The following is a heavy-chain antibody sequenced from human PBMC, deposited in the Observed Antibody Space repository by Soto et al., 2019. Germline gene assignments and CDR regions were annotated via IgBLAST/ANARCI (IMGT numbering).Heavy chain of an antibody. CDR2: IHNSGRT. D-gene: IGHD3-22*01. J-gene: IGHJ6*02. CDR3: ARERLGADSSGDYWNYMDV. CDR1: GGSISSGDYY. Sequence: QVQLQESGPGLVKPSQTLSLTCTVSGGSISSGDYYWSWIRQPPGKGLEWIGYIHNSGRTYYNPSRMSGFCISVDTSKTQSSLKLTSVTAADTAVYYCARERLGADSSGDYWNYMDVWGQGTTVTVSS. V-gene: IGHV4-30-4*01.